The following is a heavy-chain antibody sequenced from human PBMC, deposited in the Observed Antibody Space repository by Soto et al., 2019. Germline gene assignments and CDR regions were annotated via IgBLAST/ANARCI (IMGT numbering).Heavy chain of an antibody. D-gene: IGHD2-15*01. J-gene: IGHJ4*02. CDR2: VIPNLGVT. CDR3: ARDKGYCSDTSCPDFDY. CDR1: VGTLSSYT. V-gene: IGHV1-69*04. Sequence: SVKVCCKASVGTLSSYTCRWVRQANGQGLEWMGRVIPNLGVTNYAKKFQGRFTIVVDTSTSTAYMELNSLRCEDTAVYYCARDKGYCSDTSCPDFDYLGQGTLVTVSS.